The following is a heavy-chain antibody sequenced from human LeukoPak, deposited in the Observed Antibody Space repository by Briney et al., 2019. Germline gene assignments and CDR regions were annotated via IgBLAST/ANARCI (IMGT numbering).Heavy chain of an antibody. Sequence: GRSLRLSCAASEFTFSSYWMSWVRQPPGKGLEWVAKIKQDGREKYYVHSVKGRFTISRDNAKNPLYLQMNSLRAEDTAVYYCARERSSGWYRYWGQGTLVTVSS. J-gene: IGHJ4*02. CDR2: IKQDGREK. CDR3: ARERSSGWYRY. D-gene: IGHD6-19*01. CDR1: EFTFSSYW. V-gene: IGHV3-7*01.